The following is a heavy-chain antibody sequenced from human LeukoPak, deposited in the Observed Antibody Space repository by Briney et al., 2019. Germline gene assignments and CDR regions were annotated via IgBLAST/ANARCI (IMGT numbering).Heavy chain of an antibody. J-gene: IGHJ3*02. CDR1: GGSFSGYY. Sequence: PSETLSLTCAVYGGSFSGYYWSWIRQPPGKGLEWIGYIYYSGSTNYNPSLKSRVTISVDTSKNQFSLKLSSVTAADTAVYYCARGVGIVVVPAAIHDAFDIWGQGTMVTVSS. V-gene: IGHV4-59*01. CDR2: IYYSGST. CDR3: ARGVGIVVVPAAIHDAFDI. D-gene: IGHD2-2*01.